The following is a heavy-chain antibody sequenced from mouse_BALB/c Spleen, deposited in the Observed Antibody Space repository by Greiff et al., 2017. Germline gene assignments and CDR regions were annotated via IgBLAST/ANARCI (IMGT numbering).Heavy chain of an antibody. CDR2: ISNLAYSI. CDR3: ARDGNFAY. CDR1: GFTFSDYG. D-gene: IGHD2-1*01. V-gene: IGHV5-15*02. Sequence: EVNLVESGGGLVQPGGSRKLSCAASGFTFSDYGMAWVRQAPGKGPEWVAFISNLAYSIYYADTVTGRFTISGENAKNTLYLEMSSLRSEDTAMYYCARDGNFAYWGQGTLVTVSA. J-gene: IGHJ3*01.